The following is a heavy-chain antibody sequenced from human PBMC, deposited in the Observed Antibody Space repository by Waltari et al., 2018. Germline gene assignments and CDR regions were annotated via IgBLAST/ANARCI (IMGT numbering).Heavy chain of an antibody. V-gene: IGHV5-51*01. CDR2: IYPGDSDT. CDR3: ARQPYYYGSGSYRGGLLGFDY. D-gene: IGHD3-10*01. J-gene: IGHJ4*02. Sequence: EVQLVQSGAEVKKPGESLKISCKGSGYSFTSYWIGWVRQMPGKGLEWMGIIYPGDSDTRYSPSFQGQVTISADKSISTAYLQWSSLKASDTAMYYCARQPYYYGSGSYRGGLLGFDYWGQGTLVTVSS. CDR1: GYSFTSYW.